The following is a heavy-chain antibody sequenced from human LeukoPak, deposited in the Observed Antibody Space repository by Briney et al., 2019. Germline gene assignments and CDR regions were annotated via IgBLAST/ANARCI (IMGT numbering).Heavy chain of an antibody. CDR3: AKGTTGNWFDP. D-gene: IGHD4-17*01. Sequence: GGSLRLSCAASGFTFSSYGMPWVRQAPGKGLEWVAVISYDGSNKYYADSVKGRFTISRDNSKNTLYLQMNSLRAEDTAVYYCAKGTTGNWFDPWGQGTLVTVSS. CDR1: GFTFSSYG. CDR2: ISYDGSNK. J-gene: IGHJ5*02. V-gene: IGHV3-30*18.